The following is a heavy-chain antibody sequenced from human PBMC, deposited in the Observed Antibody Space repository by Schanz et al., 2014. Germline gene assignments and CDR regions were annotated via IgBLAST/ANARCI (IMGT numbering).Heavy chain of an antibody. V-gene: IGHV3-48*01. J-gene: IGHJ4*02. CDR3: ARDSGSHYLVDY. Sequence: VQLVESGGGVVQPGRSLRLSCAASGFNFRSYSMHWVRQAPGKGLEWVSYISRSSSTIYYADSVRGRFTISRDNAKNSLYLQMNSLRAEDTAVYYCARDSGSHYLVDYWGQGTLVTVSS. CDR1: GFNFRSYS. D-gene: IGHD1-26*01. CDR2: ISRSSSTI.